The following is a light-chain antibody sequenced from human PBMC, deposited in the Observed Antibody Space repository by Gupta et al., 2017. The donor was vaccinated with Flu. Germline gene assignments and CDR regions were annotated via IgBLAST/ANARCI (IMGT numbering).Light chain of an antibody. V-gene: IGLV2-14*01. J-gene: IGLJ2*01. Sequence: QSAPTQPAPVSGSPGQSITISCTGTSSDVGGYNCVSWYQQHPDKAPKLMIYEVSNRPSGVSNRFSGSKSGNTASLTISGLKAEDEADYYCSSYTSSSTLVVFGGGTKLTVL. CDR1: SSDVGGYNC. CDR2: EVS. CDR3: SSYTSSSTLVV.